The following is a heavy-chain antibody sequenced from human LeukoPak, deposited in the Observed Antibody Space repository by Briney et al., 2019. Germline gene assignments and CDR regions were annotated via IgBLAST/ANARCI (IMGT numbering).Heavy chain of an antibody. CDR1: GYTFTSYG. CDR2: ISAYNGNT. D-gene: IGHD3-10*01. CDR3: ARDRGLVGSEIKYYYGMDV. J-gene: IGHJ6*02. Sequence: ASVKVSCKASGYTFTSYGISWVRQAPGQGLEWMGWISAYNGNTNYAQKLQGGVTMTTDTSTSTAYMELRSLRSDDTAVYYCARDRGLVGSEIKYYYGMDVWGQGTTVAVSS. V-gene: IGHV1-18*01.